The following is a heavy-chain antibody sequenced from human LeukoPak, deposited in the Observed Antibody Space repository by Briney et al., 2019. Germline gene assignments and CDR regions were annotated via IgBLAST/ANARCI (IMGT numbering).Heavy chain of an antibody. CDR2: ISYDGSNK. J-gene: IGHJ4*02. D-gene: IGHD3-10*01. Sequence: PGGSLRLSGAASGFTFSSYGMHWVRQAPGKGLEWVAVISYDGSNKYYADSVKGRFTISRDNSKNTLYLQMNSLRAEDTAVYYCAKDLWLLDYWGQGTLVTVSS. CDR1: GFTFSSYG. CDR3: AKDLWLLDY. V-gene: IGHV3-30*18.